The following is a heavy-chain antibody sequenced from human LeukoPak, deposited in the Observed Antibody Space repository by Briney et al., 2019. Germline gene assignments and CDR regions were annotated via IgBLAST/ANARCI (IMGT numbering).Heavy chain of an antibody. CDR2: ISYDGSNK. Sequence: WGSLRLSCAASGFTFSNYWMTWVRQAPGKGLEWVAAISYDGSNKYYADSVKGRFTISRDNSKNTLYLQMDSLRTEDTAVYYCVRLTAAGRSTDFDYWGQGTLVTVSS. CDR3: VRLTAAGRSTDFDY. D-gene: IGHD6-13*01. V-gene: IGHV3-30*03. CDR1: GFTFSNYW. J-gene: IGHJ4*02.